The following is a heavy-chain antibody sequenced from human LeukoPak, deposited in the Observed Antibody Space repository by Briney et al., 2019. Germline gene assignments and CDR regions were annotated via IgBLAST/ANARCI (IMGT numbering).Heavy chain of an antibody. D-gene: IGHD3-10*01. CDR2: IWNDGNNK. V-gene: IGHV3-33*06. J-gene: IGHJ4*02. Sequence: GGSLRLSCAASGFTFSNYGMHWVRQAPGKGLEWVALIWNDGNNKYHADSVKGRFTISRDNSKNTLYLQMNSLRAEDTAVYYCAKTYYYGSGSYYHFGYWGQGTLVTVSS. CDR1: GFTFSNYG. CDR3: AKTYYYGSGSYYHFGY.